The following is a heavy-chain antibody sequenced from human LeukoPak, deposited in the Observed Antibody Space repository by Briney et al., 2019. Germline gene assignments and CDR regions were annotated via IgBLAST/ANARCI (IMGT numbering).Heavy chain of an antibody. Sequence: GGSLRLSCAASGFTFSSYSMNWVRQAPGKGLEWVSSISSSSSYIKYADSVKGRFTISRDNAKNSLYLQMNSLRAEDTAVYYCARVTGGYNLVDYWGQGTLVTVSS. CDR3: ARVTGGYNLVDY. J-gene: IGHJ4*02. CDR1: GFTFSSYS. V-gene: IGHV3-21*01. CDR2: ISSSSSYI. D-gene: IGHD5-24*01.